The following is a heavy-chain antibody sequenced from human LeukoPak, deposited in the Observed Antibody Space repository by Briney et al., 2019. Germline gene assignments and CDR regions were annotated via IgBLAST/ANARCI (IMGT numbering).Heavy chain of an antibody. Sequence: SETLSLTCDVSGGSMSSYYWSWIRQPAGKGLEWIGRMYTSGSTNYNPSLKSRDTMSVDTSKKQFSLKLNSVTAADTAVYYCATYDQKLAFDNWGQGTLVTVSS. V-gene: IGHV4-4*07. J-gene: IGHJ4*02. CDR2: MYTSGST. CDR1: GGSMSSYY. D-gene: IGHD6-13*01. CDR3: ATYDQKLAFDN.